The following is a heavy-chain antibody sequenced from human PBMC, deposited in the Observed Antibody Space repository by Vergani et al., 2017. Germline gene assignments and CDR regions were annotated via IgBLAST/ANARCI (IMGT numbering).Heavy chain of an antibody. CDR1: GFTFSSYG. V-gene: IGHV3-30*02. J-gene: IGHJ6*02. CDR3: ARPMIVVVITTLDYYGMDG. CDR2: IRYDGSNK. Sequence: QVQLVESGGGVVQPGGSLRLSCAASGFTFSSYGMHWVRQAPGKGLEWVAFIRYDGSNKYYADSVKGRFTISRDNSKNTLYLQMNSRRAEDTAVYYCARPMIVVVITTLDYYGMDGWGQGTTVTVSS. D-gene: IGHD3-22*01.